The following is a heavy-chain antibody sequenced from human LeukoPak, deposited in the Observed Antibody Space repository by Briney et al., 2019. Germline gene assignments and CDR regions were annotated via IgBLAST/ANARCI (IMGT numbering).Heavy chain of an antibody. J-gene: IGHJ4*02. CDR2: ISDYNGNT. CDR1: GYTFTSYG. CDR3: ARVPGGRPELGYYFDY. D-gene: IGHD2-15*01. V-gene: IGHV1-18*01. Sequence: ASVKVSCKASGYTFTSYGISWVRQAPGQGLEWMGWISDYNGNTNYAQKLQGRVTMTTDTSTSTAYMELRSLRSDDTAVYYCARVPGGRPELGYYFDYWGQGTLVTVSS.